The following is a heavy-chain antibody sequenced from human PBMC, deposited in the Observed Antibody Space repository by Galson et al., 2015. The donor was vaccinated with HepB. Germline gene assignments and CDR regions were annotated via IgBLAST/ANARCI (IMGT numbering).Heavy chain of an antibody. J-gene: IGHJ4*02. CDR3: ARTMVRGVMRGYYFDY. CDR1: GGTFSSYT. Sequence: SVKVSCKASGGTFSSYTISWVRQAPGQGLEWMGRIIPILGIANYAQKFQGRVTITADKSTSTAYMELSSLRSEDTAVYYCARTMVRGVMRGYYFDYWGQGTLVTVSS. V-gene: IGHV1-69*02. D-gene: IGHD3-10*01. CDR2: IIPILGIA.